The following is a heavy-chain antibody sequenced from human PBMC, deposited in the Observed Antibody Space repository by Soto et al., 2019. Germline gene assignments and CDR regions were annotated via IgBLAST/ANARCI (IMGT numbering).Heavy chain of an antibody. D-gene: IGHD3-3*01. CDR2: ISDTGVST. V-gene: IGHV3-23*01. CDR1: GFTFSGYA. CDR3: AKARAQYYDFWSGYPVDY. Sequence: PGGSLRLSGAAPGFTFSGYAMSWVRRASVKLLELVSAISDTGVSTYYADSLNGRFTISRDNSKNTLFLQMNSLRVDDTAVYYCAKARAQYYDFWSGYPVDYWGQGT. J-gene: IGHJ4*02.